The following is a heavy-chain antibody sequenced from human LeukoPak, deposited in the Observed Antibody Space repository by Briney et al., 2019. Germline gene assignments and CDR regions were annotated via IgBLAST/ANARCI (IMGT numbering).Heavy chain of an antibody. J-gene: IGHJ4*02. CDR3: ARGSVYFDS. Sequence: SETLSLTCTVSGGSISSDYVSWIGQPPGKGLEWIGYISYTGSTDYNPSLKSRVTISVDMSKNQFSLKVRSVTAADTAVYYCARGSVYFDSWGQGTLVTVSS. V-gene: IGHV4-59*01. CDR1: GGSISSDY. CDR2: ISYTGST.